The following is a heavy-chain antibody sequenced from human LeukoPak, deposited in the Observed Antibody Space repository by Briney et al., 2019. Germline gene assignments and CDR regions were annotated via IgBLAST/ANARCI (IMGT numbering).Heavy chain of an antibody. D-gene: IGHD2-15*01. V-gene: IGHV3-48*02. Sequence: GGSLRLSCAASGFTFSTYGINWVRQAPGKGLEWVSYISSGCDSIHYADSLKGRFTVSRDNAKNSLSLQMNSLRDEDTAVYYCARAEALLPYLYWGQGTLVTVSS. CDR3: ARAEALLPYLY. CDR2: ISSGCDSI. CDR1: GFTFSTYG. J-gene: IGHJ4*02.